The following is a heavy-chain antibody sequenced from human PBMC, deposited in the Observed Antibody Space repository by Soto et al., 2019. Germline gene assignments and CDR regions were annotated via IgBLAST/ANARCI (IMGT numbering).Heavy chain of an antibody. CDR3: ARAPASIAGRYGMDV. V-gene: IGHV1-2*04. J-gene: IGHJ6*02. CDR1: GYTFTGYY. Sequence: ASEKVSCKASGYTFTGYYMHWVRQAPGQGLEWMGWINPNSGGTNYAQKFQGWVTMTRDTSISTAYMELSRLRSDDTAVYYCARAPASIAGRYGMDVWGQGTTVTVYS. D-gene: IGHD6-6*01. CDR2: INPNSGGT.